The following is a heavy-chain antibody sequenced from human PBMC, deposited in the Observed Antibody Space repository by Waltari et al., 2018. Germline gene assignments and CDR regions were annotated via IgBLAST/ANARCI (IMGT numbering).Heavy chain of an antibody. Sequence: QVHLQQWGAGLLKPSETLSLTCGVYGGSFSGYYWSWIRQPPGKGLEWIGEINHSGRTKYNPSLKSRVTMSVDTSKSQFSLKLSSVTAADTAVYYCARGRCISTWFCQYYGVDVWGQGATVIVSS. CDR3: ARGRCISTWFCQYYGVDV. CDR1: GGSFSGYY. D-gene: IGHD2-8*01. V-gene: IGHV4-34*01. J-gene: IGHJ6*02. CDR2: INHSGRT.